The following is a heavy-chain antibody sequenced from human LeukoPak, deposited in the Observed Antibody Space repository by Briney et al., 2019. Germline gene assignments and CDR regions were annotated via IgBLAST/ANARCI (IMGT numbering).Heavy chain of an antibody. CDR1: GGSFSGYY. CDR2: INHSGST. D-gene: IGHD3-10*01. Sequence: PSETLSLTCAVYGGSFSGYYWSWIRQPPGKGLEWIGEINHSGSTNYNPSLKSRVTISVDTSKNQFSLKLSSVTAADTAVYYCARGSVRGVKDYYYYYGMDVWGQGTTVNVSS. J-gene: IGHJ6*02. CDR3: ARGSVRGVKDYYYYYGMDV. V-gene: IGHV4-34*01.